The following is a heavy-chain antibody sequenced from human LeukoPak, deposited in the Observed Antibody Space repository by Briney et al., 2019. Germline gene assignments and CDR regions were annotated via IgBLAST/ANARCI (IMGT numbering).Heavy chain of an antibody. D-gene: IGHD3-22*01. CDR3: ARLQRITMIVVVTEAFDI. V-gene: IGHV4-59*01. CDR1: VGSISSYY. CDR2: IYYSGWT. Sequence: SETLPLTCTVSVGSISSYYWSWIRQPPGKGLEWIGYIYYSGWTKYNPSLKSRVTISVDTSKNQCSLKLSSVTAADTAVYYCARLQRITMIVVVTEAFDIWGQGTMVTVSS. J-gene: IGHJ3*02.